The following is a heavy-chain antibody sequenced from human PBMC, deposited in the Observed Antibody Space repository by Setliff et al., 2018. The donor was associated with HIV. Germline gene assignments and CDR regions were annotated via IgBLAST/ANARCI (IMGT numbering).Heavy chain of an antibody. CDR2: IHPGDSDT. CDR3: VRYIGAAAGYIDH. CDR1: GYSFTSYW. J-gene: IGHJ5*02. V-gene: IGHV5-51*01. Sequence: GESLKISCKGSGYSFTSYWIGWVRQMPGKGLEWMGIIHPGDSDTRYSPSFQGQVTISADKSTTTAYLDWASLKASDTAMYYCVRYIGAAAGYIDHWGQGTLVTVSS. D-gene: IGHD6-25*01.